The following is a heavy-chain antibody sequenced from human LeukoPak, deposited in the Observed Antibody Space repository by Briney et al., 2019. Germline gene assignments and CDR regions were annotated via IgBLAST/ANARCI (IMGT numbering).Heavy chain of an antibody. CDR1: GCTFNTYC. CDR3: AADYVTMAPDY. V-gene: IGHV3-21*01. J-gene: IGHJ4*02. Sequence: PAESLTLSCAASGCTFNTYCMSWVRQPPGKGLEWLAYIGPGASHTYYADSMRGRSLTARASDKSSLYLQITSPGAEDAALYFWAADYVTMAPDYGGRGTLVTVSS. D-gene: IGHD3-10*02. CDR2: IGPGASHT.